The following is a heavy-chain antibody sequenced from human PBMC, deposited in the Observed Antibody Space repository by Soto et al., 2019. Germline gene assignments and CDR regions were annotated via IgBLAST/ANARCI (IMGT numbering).Heavy chain of an antibody. J-gene: IGHJ6*03. CDR2: INPNSGGT. V-gene: IGHV1-2*04. CDR1: GYTFTGYY. Sequence: QVQLVQSGAEVKKPGASVKVSCKASGYTFTGYYMHWVRQAPGQGLEWMGWINPNSGGTNYAQKFQGWVTMTRDTSISTAYMELSRLRSDDTAVYYCAREVAAAHSPGYYYYMDVWGKGTTVTVSS. D-gene: IGHD6-13*01. CDR3: AREVAAAHSPGYYYYMDV.